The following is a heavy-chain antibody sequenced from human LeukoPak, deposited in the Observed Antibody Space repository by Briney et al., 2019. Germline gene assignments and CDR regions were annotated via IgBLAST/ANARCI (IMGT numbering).Heavy chain of an antibody. CDR1: GFTFDDYA. J-gene: IGHJ4*02. CDR2: ISWNSGSI. CDR3: ARDLVDFLGYYFDS. V-gene: IGHV3-9*01. D-gene: IGHD3-3*01. Sequence: PGGSLRLSCAASGFTFDDYAMHWVRQAPGKGLEWVSGISWNSGSIGYADSVKGRFTISRDNSKNMLYLQVNSLRAEDTAVYFCARDLVDFLGYYFDSWGQGTLVTVAA.